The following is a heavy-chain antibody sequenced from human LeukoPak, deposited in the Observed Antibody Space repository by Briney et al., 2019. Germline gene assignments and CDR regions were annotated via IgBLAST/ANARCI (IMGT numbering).Heavy chain of an antibody. V-gene: IGHV4-34*01. D-gene: IGHD5-18*01. CDR1: GGSFSGYY. CDR3: ARDDGYSYENYYFDY. CDR2: INHSGST. Sequence: SETLSLTCAVYGGSFSGYYWSWIRQPPGKGLEWIGEINHSGSTNYNPSLKSRVTISVDTFKNQFSLKLSSVTAADTAVYYCARDDGYSYENYYFDYWGQGTLVTVSS. J-gene: IGHJ4*02.